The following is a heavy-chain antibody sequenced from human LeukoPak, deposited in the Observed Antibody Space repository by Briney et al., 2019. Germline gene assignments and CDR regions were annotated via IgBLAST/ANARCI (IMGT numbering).Heavy chain of an antibody. CDR1: GGSINNYY. V-gene: IGHV4-59*01. Sequence: SETLSLTCSVSGGSINNYYWSWIRQPPGKGLEWIGYFFYSGSTNYNPSLRSRVTIVVDTSKNQFSLKLSSVTAADTAVYYCARDYDFWSGWYHFHYWGQGGLVTVSS. CDR2: FFYSGST. D-gene: IGHD3-3*01. J-gene: IGHJ4*02. CDR3: ARDYDFWSGWYHFHY.